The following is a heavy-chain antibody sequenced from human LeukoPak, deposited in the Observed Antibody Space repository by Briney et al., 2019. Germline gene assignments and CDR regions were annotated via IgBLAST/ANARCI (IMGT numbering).Heavy chain of an antibody. V-gene: IGHV4-34*01. CDR1: GGSLSGYY. CDR2: INRSGSP. J-gene: IGHJ5*01. CDR3: ATDGMVRGPDAWFDS. Sequence: SETLSLTCAVFGGSLSGYYWSWIRQPPGKGLEWIAEINRSGSPNYNPSLKSRVTISVDTSKNQFSLKLSSVTAADTAVYYCATDGMVRGPDAWFDSWGQGTLVTVSS. D-gene: IGHD3-10*01.